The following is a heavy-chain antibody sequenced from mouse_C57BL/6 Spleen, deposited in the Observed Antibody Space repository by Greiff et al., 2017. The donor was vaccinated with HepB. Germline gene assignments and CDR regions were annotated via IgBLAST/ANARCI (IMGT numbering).Heavy chain of an antibody. J-gene: IGHJ4*01. CDR1: GYTFTDYY. CDR2: INPYNGGT. D-gene: IGHD2-3*01. CDR3: AKIYDGYYAMDY. Sequence: VQLKQSGPVLVKPGASVKMSCKASGYTFTDYYMNWVKQSHGKSLEWIGVINPYNGGTSYNQKFKGKATLTVDKSSSTAYMELNSLTSEDSAVYYCAKIYDGYYAMDYWGQGTSVTVSS. V-gene: IGHV1-19*01.